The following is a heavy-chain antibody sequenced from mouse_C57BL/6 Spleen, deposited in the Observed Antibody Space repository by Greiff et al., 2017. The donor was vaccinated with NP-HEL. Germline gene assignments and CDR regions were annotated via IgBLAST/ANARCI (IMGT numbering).Heavy chain of an antibody. CDR2: INPNNGGT. CDR3: ARNDYGSSGRYYFDY. Sequence: EVQLQQSGPELVKPGASVKISCKASGYTFTDYYMNWVKQSHGKSLEWIGDINPNNGGTSYNQKFKGKATLTVDKSSSTAYMELRSLTSEDSAVYYGARNDYGSSGRYYFDYGGQGTTLTVSS. CDR1: GYTFTDYY. D-gene: IGHD1-1*01. J-gene: IGHJ2*01. V-gene: IGHV1-26*01.